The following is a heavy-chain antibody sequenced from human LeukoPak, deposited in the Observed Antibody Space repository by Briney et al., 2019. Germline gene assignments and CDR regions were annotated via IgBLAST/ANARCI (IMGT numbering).Heavy chain of an antibody. J-gene: IGHJ4*02. Sequence: GGSLRLSCAASGFTFSNFAMHWVRQTPGKGLEWVAFISYDGSNKDHADSVKGRFTISRDSSENTLYLQMNSLRLEDTALYYCAKNRGAYSSGWYYFDNWGQGTLVTVSS. D-gene: IGHD6-19*01. CDR3: AKNRGAYSSGWYYFDN. V-gene: IGHV3-30*18. CDR1: GFTFSNFA. CDR2: ISYDGSNK.